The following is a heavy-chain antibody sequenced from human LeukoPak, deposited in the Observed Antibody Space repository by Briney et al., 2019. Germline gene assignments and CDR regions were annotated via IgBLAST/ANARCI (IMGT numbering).Heavy chain of an antibody. J-gene: IGHJ4*02. CDR3: ARVSRGWHGVATFDY. D-gene: IGHD6-19*01. CDR2: ISSSGSTT. Sequence: GGSLRLSCAASGFTFSDYYMSWIRQAPGKGLEWVSYISSSGSTTYYADSVKGRFTISRDNAKNSLYLQMNSLRAEDTAVYYCARVSRGWHGVATFDYWGQGTLVTVSS. CDR1: GFTFSDYY. V-gene: IGHV3-11*01.